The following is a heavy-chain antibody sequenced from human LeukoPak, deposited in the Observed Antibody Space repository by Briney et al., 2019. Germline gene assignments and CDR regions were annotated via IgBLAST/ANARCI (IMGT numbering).Heavy chain of an antibody. CDR2: ISAYNGNT. D-gene: IGHD3-22*01. CDR1: GYTFTSYG. Sequence: ASVKVSCKASGYTFTSYGISWVRQAPGQGLEWMGWISAYNGNTNYAQKLQGRVTMTEDTSTDTAYMELSSLRSEDTAVYYCATEINYYDSSGSYYFDYWGQGTLVTVSS. J-gene: IGHJ4*02. V-gene: IGHV1-18*01. CDR3: ATEINYYDSSGSYYFDY.